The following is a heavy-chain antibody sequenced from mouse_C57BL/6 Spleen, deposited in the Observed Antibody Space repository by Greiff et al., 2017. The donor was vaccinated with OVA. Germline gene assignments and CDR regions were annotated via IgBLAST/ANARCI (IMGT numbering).Heavy chain of an antibody. CDR2: IDPSDSYT. J-gene: IGHJ2*01. D-gene: IGHD1-1*01. V-gene: IGHV1-50*01. CDR1: GYTFTSYW. Sequence: QVQLQQPGAELVKPGASVKLSCKASGYTFTSYWMQWVKQRPGQGLEWIGEIDPSDSYTNYNQKFKGKATLTVDTSSSTAYMQLSSLTSEDSAVYYCASLITTVPYWGQGTTLTVSS. CDR3: ASLITTVPY.